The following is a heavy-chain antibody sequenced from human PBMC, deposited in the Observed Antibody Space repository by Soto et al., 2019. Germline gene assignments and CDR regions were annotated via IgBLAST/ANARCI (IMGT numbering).Heavy chain of an antibody. CDR3: ARARQSEWELLPLCFDD. V-gene: IGHV3-33*01. D-gene: IGHD1-26*01. CDR1: GFTFSSYG. CDR2: IWYDGSNK. J-gene: IGHJ4*02. Sequence: PGGSLRLSCAASGFTFSSYGMHWVRQAPGKGLEWVAVIWYDGSNKYYADSVKGRFTISRDNSKNTLYLQMNSLRAEDTAVYYCARARQSEWELLPLCFDDRGQGTLVTVSS.